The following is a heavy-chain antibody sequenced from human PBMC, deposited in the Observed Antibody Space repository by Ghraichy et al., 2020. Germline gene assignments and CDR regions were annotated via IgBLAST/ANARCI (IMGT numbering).Heavy chain of an antibody. CDR3: ARDIVGAPRGTFDI. J-gene: IGHJ3*02. D-gene: IGHD1-26*01. CDR1: GGSITTGSHY. Sequence: SETLSLTCTVSGGSITTGSHYWAWIRQPPGKGLEWIANIEYSGKIYYNPSLKSRVSMSVDTSNSQFSLKLSSLTAADTAVYYFARDIVGAPRGTFDIWGQGTMITVSS. CDR2: IEYSGKI. V-gene: IGHV4-39*01.